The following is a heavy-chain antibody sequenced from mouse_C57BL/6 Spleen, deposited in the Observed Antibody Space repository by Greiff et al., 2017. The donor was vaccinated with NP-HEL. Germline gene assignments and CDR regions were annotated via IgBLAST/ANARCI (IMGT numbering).Heavy chain of an antibody. V-gene: IGHV1-22*01. Sequence: VQLQQSGPELVKPGASVKMSCKASGYTFTDYNMPWVKQSHGKSLEWIGYINPNNGGTSYNQKFKGKATLTVNKSSSTAYMELRSLTSEDSAVYYCARDLYYGSPYFDYWGQGTTLTVSS. CDR1: GYTFTDYN. CDR2: INPNNGGT. CDR3: ARDLYYGSPYFDY. J-gene: IGHJ2*01. D-gene: IGHD1-1*01.